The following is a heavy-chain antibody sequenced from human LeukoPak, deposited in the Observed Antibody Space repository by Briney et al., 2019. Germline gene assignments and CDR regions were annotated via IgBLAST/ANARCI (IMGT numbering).Heavy chain of an antibody. Sequence: GGSLRLSCAASGFTFSSHNMNWVRQAPGKGLEWVSSISTSSSYIYYADSVKGRFTISRDNAKNSLYLQMNSLRAEDTAVYYCARGADGVSSNSRGWFDPWGQGTLVTVSS. CDR2: ISTSSSYI. V-gene: IGHV3-21*01. D-gene: IGHD2-15*01. CDR3: ARGADGVSSNSRGWFDP. CDR1: GFTFSSHN. J-gene: IGHJ5*02.